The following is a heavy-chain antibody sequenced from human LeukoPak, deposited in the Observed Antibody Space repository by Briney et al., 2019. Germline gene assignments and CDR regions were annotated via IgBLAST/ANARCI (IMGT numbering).Heavy chain of an antibody. CDR2: IYTSGST. CDR3: ARGLVATIIPPDAFDI. J-gene: IGHJ3*02. D-gene: IGHD5-12*01. Sequence: KPSETLSLTCTVSGGSISSYYWSWIRQPAGKGLEWIGRIYTSGSTNYNPSLKSRVTMSVDTSKNQFSLKLSSVTAADTAVYYCARGLVATIIPPDAFDIWGQGTMVTVSS. CDR1: GGSISSYY. V-gene: IGHV4-4*07.